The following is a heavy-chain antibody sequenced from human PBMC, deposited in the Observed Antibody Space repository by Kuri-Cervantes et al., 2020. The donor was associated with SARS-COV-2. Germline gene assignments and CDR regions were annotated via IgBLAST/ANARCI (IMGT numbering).Heavy chain of an antibody. CDR1: GGSISGSSYY. CDR3: ARCRRIAAASRWFDP. D-gene: IGHD6-13*01. J-gene: IGHJ5*02. V-gene: IGHV4-39*01. CDR2: IYYSGST. Sequence: SETLSLTCTVSGGSISGSSYYWGWIRQPPGKGLEWIGSIYYSGSTYYNPSLKSRVTISVDTSKNQFSLKLSSVTAADTAVYYCARCRRIAAASRWFDPWGQGTLVTVSS.